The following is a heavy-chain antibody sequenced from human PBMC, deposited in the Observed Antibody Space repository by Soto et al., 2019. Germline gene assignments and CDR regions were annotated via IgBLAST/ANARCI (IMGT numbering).Heavy chain of an antibody. CDR1: GGSFSGYY. CDR2: INHSGST. CDR3: ARVVNGRYYHYYMDV. V-gene: IGHV4-34*01. D-gene: IGHD2-21*01. J-gene: IGHJ6*03. Sequence: PSETLSLTCAVYGGSFSGYYWSWIRQPPGKGLEWIGEINHSGSTNYNPSLKSRVTISVDTSKNQFSLKLSSVTAADTAVYYCARVVNGRYYHYYMDVWGKGTTVTVSS.